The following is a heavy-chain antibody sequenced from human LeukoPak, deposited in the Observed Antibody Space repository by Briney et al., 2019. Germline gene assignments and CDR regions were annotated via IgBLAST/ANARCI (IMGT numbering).Heavy chain of an antibody. V-gene: IGHV4-31*03. CDR2: IYYSGST. J-gene: IGHJ4*02. Sequence: SQTLSLTCTVSGGSISSGGYYWSWIRQHPGKGLEWIGYIYYSGSTCYNPSLKSRVTISVDTSKNQFSLKLSSVTAADTAVYYCARVDYYDSSRFDYWGQGTLVTVSS. CDR3: ARVDYYDSSRFDY. D-gene: IGHD3-22*01. CDR1: GGSISSGGYY.